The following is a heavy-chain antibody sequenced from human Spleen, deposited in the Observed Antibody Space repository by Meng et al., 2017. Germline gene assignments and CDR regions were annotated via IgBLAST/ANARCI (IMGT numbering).Heavy chain of an antibody. D-gene: IGHD2-2*02. CDR3: AKDRATAVIISPYNGMDV. Sequence: GESLKISCAASGFAFDDYAMHWVRQAPGKGLEWVSLISWDSGNTYYADSVKGRFTISRDNSKNSLYLQMNSLRPEDTALYYCAKDRATAVIISPYNGMDVWGEGSTVTVAS. CDR2: ISWDSGNT. CDR1: GFAFDDYA. V-gene: IGHV3-43D*03. J-gene: IGHJ6*04.